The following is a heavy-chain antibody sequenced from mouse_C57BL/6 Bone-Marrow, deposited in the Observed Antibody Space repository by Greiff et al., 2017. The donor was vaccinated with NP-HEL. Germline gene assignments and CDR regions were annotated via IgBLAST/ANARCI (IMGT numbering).Heavy chain of an antibody. Sequence: LMESGAELVRPGSSVKLSCKDSYFAFMASAMHWVKQRPGHGLEWIGSFTMYSDATEYSENFKGKATLTANTSSSTAYMEISSLTSEDSAVYYCAITTVVGYYAMDYWGQGTSVTVSS. CDR1: YFAFMASA. J-gene: IGHJ4*01. V-gene: IGHV1-49*01. D-gene: IGHD1-1*01. CDR3: AITTVVGYYAMDY. CDR2: FTMYSDAT.